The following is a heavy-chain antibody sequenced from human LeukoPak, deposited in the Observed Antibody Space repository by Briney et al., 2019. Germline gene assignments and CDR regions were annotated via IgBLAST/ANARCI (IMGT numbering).Heavy chain of an antibody. CDR2: ISTYNGNT. J-gene: IGHJ5*02. V-gene: IGHV1-18*01. D-gene: IGHD1-26*01. CDR3: ARDHSGNWFDP. Sequence: GASVKVSCKVSGYTFTSYDISWVRQAPGQGLEWMGWISTYNGNTNYAQKLQGRVTMTTDTITTTAYMELRSLRSDDTAVYYCARDHSGNWFDPWGQGTLVTVSS. CDR1: GYTFTSYD.